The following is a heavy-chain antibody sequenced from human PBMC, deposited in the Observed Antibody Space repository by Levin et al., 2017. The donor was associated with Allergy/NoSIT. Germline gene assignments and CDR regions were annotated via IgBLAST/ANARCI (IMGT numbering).Heavy chain of an antibody. D-gene: IGHD5-12*01. CDR3: ARWNSGHDN. CDR2: IKPDGSET. Sequence: GESLKISCAVSGLTFSTSWMTWIRQAPGKGLQYVASIKPDGSETYYVDSVKGRFTISRDNAKNVVYLQMNSLRAEDTAVYYCARWNSGHDNWGQGTLVTVSS. V-gene: IGHV3-7*01. CDR1: GLTFSTSW. J-gene: IGHJ4*02.